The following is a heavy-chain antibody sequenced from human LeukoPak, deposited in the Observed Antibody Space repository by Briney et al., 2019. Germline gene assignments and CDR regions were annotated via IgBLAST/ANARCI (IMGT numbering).Heavy chain of an antibody. D-gene: IGHD2-15*01. Sequence: SETLSLTCTVSGDSISSYYWSWIRQPPGRGLEWIGYIYYSGGTSYNSSLKSRVTISVDTAKNQFSLRLSSVTAADTAVYYCARVPVNCRGDYCYPNWFDPWGRGTLVTVSS. V-gene: IGHV4-59*01. CDR2: IYYSGGT. CDR3: ARVPVNCRGDYCYPNWFDP. CDR1: GDSISSYY. J-gene: IGHJ5*02.